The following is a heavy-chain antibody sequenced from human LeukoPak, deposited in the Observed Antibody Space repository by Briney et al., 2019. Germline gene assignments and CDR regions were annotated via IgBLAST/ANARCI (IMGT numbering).Heavy chain of an antibody. J-gene: IGHJ5*02. CDR2: INPDSGGT. V-gene: IGHV1-2*02. CDR1: GYTFTGFY. D-gene: IGHD4-17*01. Sequence: ASVKVSCKASGYTFTGFYMHWVRQAPGQGLEWMGWINPDSGGTNYAQKLQGRVTMTTDTSTSTAYMELRSLRSDDTAVYYCARGPGLYDYGDYGFDPWGQGTLVTVSS. CDR3: ARGPGLYDYGDYGFDP.